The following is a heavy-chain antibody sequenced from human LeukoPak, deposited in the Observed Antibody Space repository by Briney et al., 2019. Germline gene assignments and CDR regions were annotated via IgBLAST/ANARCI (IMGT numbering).Heavy chain of an antibody. CDR1: GFTFSNSA. CDR2: ISGSGGST. J-gene: IGHJ5*02. D-gene: IGHD1-26*01. Sequence: GGSLRLSCAASGFTFSNSAMSWVRQAPGKGLEWVSAISGSGGSTYYADSVKGRFTISRDNSKNTLYLQMNSLRAEDTAVYYCVVGAATNWFDPWGQGTLVTVSS. V-gene: IGHV3-23*01. CDR3: VVGAATNWFDP.